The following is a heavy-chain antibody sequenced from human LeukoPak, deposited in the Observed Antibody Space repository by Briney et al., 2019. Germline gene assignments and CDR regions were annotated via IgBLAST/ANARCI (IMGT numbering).Heavy chain of an antibody. V-gene: IGHV3-13*01. CDR2: IGTAGEM. D-gene: IGHD6-13*01. Sequence: GGSLRLSCAASGFTFRSYDMHWVRQATGKGLEWVSGIGTAGEMYYPGSVKGRFTISRENAKNSLYLQMNSLRAGDTAVYYCARAAYSSTWYSRYFDLWGRGTLVTVSS. CDR3: ARAAYSSTWYSRYFDL. J-gene: IGHJ2*01. CDR1: GFTFRSYD.